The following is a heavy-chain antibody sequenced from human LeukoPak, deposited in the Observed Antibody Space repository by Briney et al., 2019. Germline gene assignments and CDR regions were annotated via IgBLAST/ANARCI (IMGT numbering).Heavy chain of an antibody. D-gene: IGHD3-10*01. CDR2: TYYRSKWYN. CDR1: GDSVSSNSAA. CDR3: AREALLCFGELSPCFWFDP. Sequence: SQTLSLTCAISGDSVSSNSAAWNWIRQSPSRGLEWLGRTYYRSKWYNDYAVSVKSRITINPDTSKNQFSLQLNSVTPEDTAVYYCAREALLCFGELSPCFWFDPWGQGTLVTVSS. J-gene: IGHJ5*02. V-gene: IGHV6-1*01.